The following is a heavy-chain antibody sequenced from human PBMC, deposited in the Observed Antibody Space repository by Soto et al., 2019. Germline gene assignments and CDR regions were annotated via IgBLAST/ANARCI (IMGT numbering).Heavy chain of an antibody. V-gene: IGHV4-34*01. CDR3: ARGVYTAMGSNYYYYGMDV. Sequence: SETLSLTCAVYGGSFSGYYWSWIRQPPGKWLEWIGEINHSGSTNYNPSLKSRVTISVDTSKNQFSLKLSSVTAADTAVYYCARGVYTAMGSNYYYYGMDVWGQGTTVTVSS. CDR1: GGSFSGYY. D-gene: IGHD5-18*01. CDR2: INHSGST. J-gene: IGHJ6*02.